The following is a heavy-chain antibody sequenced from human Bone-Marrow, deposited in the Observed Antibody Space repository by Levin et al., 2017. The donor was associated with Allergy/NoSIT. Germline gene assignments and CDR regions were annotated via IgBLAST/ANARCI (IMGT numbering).Heavy chain of an antibody. V-gene: IGHV3-48*03. CDR3: ARDHHDSSGYYYYYGMDV. CDR2: ISSSGSTI. CDR1: GFTFSSYE. J-gene: IGHJ6*02. D-gene: IGHD3-22*01. Sequence: GGSLRLSCAASGFTFSSYEMNWVRQAPGKGLEWVSYISSSGSTIYYADSVKGRFTISRDNAKNSLYLQMNSLRAEDTAVYYCARDHHDSSGYYYYYGMDVWGQGTTVTVSS.